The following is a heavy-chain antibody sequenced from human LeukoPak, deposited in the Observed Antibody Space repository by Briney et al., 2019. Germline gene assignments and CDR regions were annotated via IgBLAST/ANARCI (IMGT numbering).Heavy chain of an antibody. CDR1: GGSFSGYY. CDR2: INHSGST. CDR3: ARAYYDLWSGFHPDY. Sequence: SETLSLTCAVYGGSFSGYYWSWIRQPPVKGLEWIGEINHSGSTNYNPSLKSRVTISVDTSKNQFSLKLSSVTAADTAVYYCARAYYDLWSGFHPDYWGQGTLVTVSS. V-gene: IGHV4-34*01. D-gene: IGHD3-3*01. J-gene: IGHJ4*02.